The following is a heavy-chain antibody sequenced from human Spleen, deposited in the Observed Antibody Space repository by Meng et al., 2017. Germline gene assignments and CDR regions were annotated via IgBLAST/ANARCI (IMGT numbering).Heavy chain of an antibody. V-gene: IGHV3-23*01. Sequence: GKSLKTSCAASGFSFSSYAMSWVRHAPGKGLEWVSALSGGGFTTYYADSVKGRFAISRHNSKNTLYLQMNNLRAEDTALYYCAKYSYGLGDYLDYWGQGALVTVSS. CDR2: LSGGGFTT. CDR3: AKYSYGLGDYLDY. J-gene: IGHJ4*02. D-gene: IGHD3-10*01. CDR1: GFSFSSYA.